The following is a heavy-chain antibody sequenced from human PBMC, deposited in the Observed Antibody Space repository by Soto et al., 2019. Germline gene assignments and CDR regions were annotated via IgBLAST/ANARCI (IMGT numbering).Heavy chain of an antibody. J-gene: IGHJ4*02. Sequence: QITLKESGPPLVKPTQTLTLTCTFSGFSFSINGVAVGWIRQPPGQALEWLALIYWDDDQRYNPSPKNRLTITKDTSRNQVVLTMTNMDPVDTATYYCAHKRDVSRGFKYWGQGTLVTVSS. D-gene: IGHD3-10*01. CDR2: IYWDDDQ. CDR3: AHKRDVSRGFKY. V-gene: IGHV2-5*02. CDR1: GFSFSINGVA.